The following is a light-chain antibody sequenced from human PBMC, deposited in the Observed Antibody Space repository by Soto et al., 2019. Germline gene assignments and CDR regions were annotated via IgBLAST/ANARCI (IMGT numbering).Light chain of an antibody. Sequence: EIVLTQSPGTLSLSTGERATLSCRASQSVNSNYLAWYQQKPGQAPRLLIYGASSRATGIPDRFSGSGSATDFTLTISRLEPEDFAMYFCQQYGSSPLTFGGGTKVEIK. CDR2: GAS. V-gene: IGKV3-20*01. CDR3: QQYGSSPLT. J-gene: IGKJ4*01. CDR1: QSVNSNY.